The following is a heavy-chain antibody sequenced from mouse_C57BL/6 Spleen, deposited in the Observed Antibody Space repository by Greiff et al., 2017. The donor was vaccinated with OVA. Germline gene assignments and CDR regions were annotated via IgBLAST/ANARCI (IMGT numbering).Heavy chain of an antibody. Sequence: VQLQQSGPELVKPGASVKISCKASGYSFTGYYMNWVKQSPEKSLEWIGEINPSTGGTTYNQKFKAKATLTVDKSSSTAYMQLKSRTSEDSAVDYRARLRGNYEYFDVWGTGTTVTVAS. CDR2: INPSTGGT. CDR3: ARLRGNYEYFDV. J-gene: IGHJ1*03. D-gene: IGHD2-1*01. CDR1: GYSFTGYY. V-gene: IGHV1-42*01.